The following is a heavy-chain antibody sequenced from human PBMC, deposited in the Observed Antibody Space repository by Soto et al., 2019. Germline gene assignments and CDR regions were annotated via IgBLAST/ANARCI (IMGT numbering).Heavy chain of an antibody. Sequence: QVQLQESGPGLVKPSQTLSLTCTVSGGSNSSNFYYWSWFRQPPGKGLEWIGYIYSSGNTYYNPSLKSQVSISVDTSKNQFSLKLSSVTAADTAVYYCARGPTVTTDYWGQGALVTVSS. CDR3: ARGPTVTTDY. CDR1: GGSNSSNFYY. V-gene: IGHV4-30-4*01. D-gene: IGHD4-17*01. J-gene: IGHJ4*02. CDR2: IYSSGNT.